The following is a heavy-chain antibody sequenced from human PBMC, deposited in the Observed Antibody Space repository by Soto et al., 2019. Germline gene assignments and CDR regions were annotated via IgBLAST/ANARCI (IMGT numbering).Heavy chain of an antibody. Sequence: ASVKVSCKASGYTFSSYYMNWVRQAPGQGLEWLGIINPSGGYTTYAQRFLGKVTMTSDTSTSTVHIELGSLTSEDTAVYYCAADRRSIAAAGPIFDYWGQGTLVTVSS. CDR1: GYTFSSYY. V-gene: IGHV1-46*01. J-gene: IGHJ4*02. CDR3: AADRRSIAAAGPIFDY. D-gene: IGHD6-13*01. CDR2: INPSGGYT.